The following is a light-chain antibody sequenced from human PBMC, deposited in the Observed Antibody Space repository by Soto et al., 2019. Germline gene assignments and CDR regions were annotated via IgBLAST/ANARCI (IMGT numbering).Light chain of an antibody. CDR1: QSISSH. CDR2: AAS. V-gene: IGKV1-39*01. CDR3: QQSYTTPRT. J-gene: IGKJ1*01. Sequence: DIQMTQSPSSLSASVGDRVTITCRASQSISSHLNWYQQKPGKAPKLLIYAASSLQSGVPSSFSGGGSGTDFTLTISSLQPEDFETYYCQQSYTTPRTLGPGTKVDI.